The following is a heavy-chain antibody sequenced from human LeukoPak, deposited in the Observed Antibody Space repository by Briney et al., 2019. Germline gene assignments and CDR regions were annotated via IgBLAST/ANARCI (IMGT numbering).Heavy chain of an antibody. CDR2: INPNSGGT. J-gene: IGHJ5*02. CDR3: ARESSSGWYTYWFDP. Sequence: ASVKVSCKASGYTFTGYYMHWVRQAPGQGLEWMGWINPNSGGTNYAQKFQGRVTMTRDTSISTAYMGLSRLRSDDTAVYYCARESSSGWYTYWFDPWGQGTLVTVSS. CDR1: GYTFTGYY. D-gene: IGHD6-19*01. V-gene: IGHV1-2*02.